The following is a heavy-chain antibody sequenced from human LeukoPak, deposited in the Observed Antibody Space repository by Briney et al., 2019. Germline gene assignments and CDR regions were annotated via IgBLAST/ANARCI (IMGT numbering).Heavy chain of an antibody. CDR2: ISWTSGSM. D-gene: IGHD3-22*01. J-gene: IGHJ4*02. Sequence: GRSLRLSCAASGFTFDDYAMNWVRQAPGKGLEWVSGISWTSGSMGYADSVKGRFTISRDNAKNSLYLQMNSLRAEDTAVYYCAKDRASPSYYYDTSGYYSSFDYWGQGTLVTSPQ. CDR1: GFTFDDYA. CDR3: AKDRASPSYYYDTSGYYSSFDY. V-gene: IGHV3-9*01.